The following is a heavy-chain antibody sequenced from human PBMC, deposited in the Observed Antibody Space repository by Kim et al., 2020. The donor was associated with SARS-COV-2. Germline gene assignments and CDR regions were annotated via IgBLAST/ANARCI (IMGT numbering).Heavy chain of an antibody. D-gene: IGHD1-26*01. V-gene: IGHV4-39*07. J-gene: IGHJ4*02. CDR3: AREGMGATAFDY. CDR2: IYFNGIT. Sequence: QAPGAGLEWLGTIYFNGITYYNPSLNSRVTMSIDTSKNDFSLKLSSVTAADTAVYYCAREGMGATAFDYWGQGALVTVSS.